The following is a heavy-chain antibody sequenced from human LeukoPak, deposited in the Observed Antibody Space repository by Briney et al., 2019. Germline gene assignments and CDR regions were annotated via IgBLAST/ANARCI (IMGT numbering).Heavy chain of an antibody. V-gene: IGHV3-7*01. CDR2: IKQDGSEK. CDR1: GLTFSSYW. CDR3: ARVGCTSTSCLAN. Sequence: GGSLRLSCAVSGLTFSSYWMTWVRQAPGKGLELVAYIKQDGSEKYYVDSVKGRFTISRDNAKNSLYLQMSSVRAEDTAVYYCARVGCTSTSCLANWGQGTLVTVSS. J-gene: IGHJ4*02. D-gene: IGHD2-2*01.